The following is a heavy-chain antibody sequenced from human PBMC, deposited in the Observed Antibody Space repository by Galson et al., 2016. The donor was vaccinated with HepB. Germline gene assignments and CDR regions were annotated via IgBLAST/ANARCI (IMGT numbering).Heavy chain of an antibody. CDR1: GDSITNSDYF. Sequence: TLSLTCIVSGDSITNSDYFWTWIRQSAEKGLEWIGRVYSNGNAAYNPSLRSRISLHVDTSRNQFSLAMAFVTAADTAVYYCARGNCGVDCPKHSWFDPWGPGTLVTVSS. CDR3: ARGNCGVDCPKHSWFDP. V-gene: IGHV4-61*02. CDR2: VYSNGNA. D-gene: IGHD2-21*02. J-gene: IGHJ5*02.